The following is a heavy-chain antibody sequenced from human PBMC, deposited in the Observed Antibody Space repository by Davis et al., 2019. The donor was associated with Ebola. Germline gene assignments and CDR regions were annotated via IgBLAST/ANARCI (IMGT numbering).Heavy chain of an antibody. D-gene: IGHD5-24*01. CDR2: INSDGSST. CDR3: AREMATTNDAFDI. Sequence: ESLIISCAASGSTFNSYSMHWVRQAPGKGLVWVSRINSDGSSTSYADSVKGRFTISRDNAKNTLYLQKNSLRVEDTAVYYCAREMATTNDAFDIWGQGTMVSVSS. V-gene: IGHV3-74*01. J-gene: IGHJ3*02. CDR1: GSTFNSYS.